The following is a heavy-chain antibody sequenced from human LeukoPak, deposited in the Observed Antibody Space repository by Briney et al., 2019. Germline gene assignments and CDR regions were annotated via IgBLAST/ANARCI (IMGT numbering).Heavy chain of an antibody. D-gene: IGHD1-26*01. V-gene: IGHV4-59*01. J-gene: IGHJ3*02. CDR3: ARISGSYSTGAFDI. CDR2: VYYSGST. Sequence: SETLSLTCTVSGGSISSYYWSWIRQPPGKGLEWIGYVYYSGSTNYNPPLKSRVTISVDTSKNQFSLRLRSVTAADTAVYYCARISGSYSTGAFDIWGQGTMVTVSS. CDR1: GGSISSYY.